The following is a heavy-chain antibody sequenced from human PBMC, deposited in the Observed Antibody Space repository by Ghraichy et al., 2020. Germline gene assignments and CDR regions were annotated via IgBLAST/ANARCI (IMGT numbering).Heavy chain of an antibody. CDR1: GFNLDDYA. D-gene: IGHD2-2*01. V-gene: IGHV3-9*01. Sequence: SCAASGFNLDDYAMHWVRQAPGKGLEWVSVISWNSGNIGYADSVKGRFTISRDNAKNSLYLQMNSLRAEDTALYYCAKAYSVVAPAAPSHWGQGTLVIVSS. CDR2: ISWNSGNI. J-gene: IGHJ1*01. CDR3: AKAYSVVAPAAPSH.